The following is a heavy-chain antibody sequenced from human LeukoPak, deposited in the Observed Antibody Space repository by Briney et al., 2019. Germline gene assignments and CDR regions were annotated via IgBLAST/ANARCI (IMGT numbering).Heavy chain of an antibody. Sequence: GGSLRLSCAASGFTFSSYAMHWVRQAPGKGLEWVAVISYDGSNKYYADSVKGRFTISRDNSKNTLYLQMNSLRAEDTAVYYCARDRRGTLVQMATIRSYYGMDVWGQGTTVTVSS. J-gene: IGHJ6*02. V-gene: IGHV3-30-3*01. CDR1: GFTFSSYA. CDR2: ISYDGSNK. CDR3: ARDRRGTLVQMATIRSYYGMDV. D-gene: IGHD5-24*01.